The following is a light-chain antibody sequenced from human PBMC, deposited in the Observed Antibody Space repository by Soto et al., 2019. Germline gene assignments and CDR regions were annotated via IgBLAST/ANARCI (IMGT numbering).Light chain of an antibody. CDR2: GAS. V-gene: IGKV3-15*01. CDR1: QSVSNN. Sequence: EIVMTQSPATLSVSPGERATLSCRASQSVSNNLAWYQKKPGQAPRLLIYGASTRATGIPARFSGGGSGTELNLTISSLQSEDFAVSYCQQYNNWWTFGQGTRVEIK. J-gene: IGKJ1*01. CDR3: QQYNNWWT.